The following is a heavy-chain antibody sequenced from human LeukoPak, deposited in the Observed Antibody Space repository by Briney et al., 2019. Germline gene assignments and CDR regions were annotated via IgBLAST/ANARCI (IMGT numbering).Heavy chain of an antibody. V-gene: IGHV4-59*08. J-gene: IGHJ6*03. Sequence: SSETLSLTCTVSGGSISSYYWTWIRQPPGNGLEWIGYIYYSGSTNYNPSLKSRVTISIDTSKNQLSLNLSSVTAADTAVYYCARRGPDYYDSSGYYDYMDVWGKGTAVTVSS. D-gene: IGHD3-22*01. CDR1: GGSISSYY. CDR3: ARRGPDYYDSSGYYDYMDV. CDR2: IYYSGST.